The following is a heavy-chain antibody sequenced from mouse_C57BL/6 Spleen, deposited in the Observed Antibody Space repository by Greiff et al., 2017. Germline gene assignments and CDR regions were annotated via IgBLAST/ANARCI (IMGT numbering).Heavy chain of an antibody. J-gene: IGHJ2*01. CDR2: IDPEDGDT. CDR3: TTDGNYVAFDY. V-gene: IGHV14-1*01. D-gene: IGHD2-1*01. Sequence: VQLKESGAELVRPGASVKLSCTASGFNINDYYMHWVKQRPEQGLEWIGRIDPEDGDTEYAPKFQSKATMTADTSSNSAYLQLSSLTSEDTAVYYCTTDGNYVAFDYWGQGTTLTVSS. CDR1: GFNINDYY.